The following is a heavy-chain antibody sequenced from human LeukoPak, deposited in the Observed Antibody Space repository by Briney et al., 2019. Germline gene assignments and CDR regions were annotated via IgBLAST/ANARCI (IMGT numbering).Heavy chain of an antibody. J-gene: IGHJ4*02. D-gene: IGHD5-18*01. Sequence: SETLSLTCTVVSGGSISSSNYYWGWIRQSPGKGLEWIGSIHSSGNTYNNPALKSRVTTSVDTSNNQFSLRLSSVTAADTAVYYCARNPSRVDTAMVMGYWGQGTLVTVSS. CDR1: GGSISSSNYY. CDR2: IHSSGNT. CDR3: ARNPSRVDTAMVMGY. V-gene: IGHV4-39*01.